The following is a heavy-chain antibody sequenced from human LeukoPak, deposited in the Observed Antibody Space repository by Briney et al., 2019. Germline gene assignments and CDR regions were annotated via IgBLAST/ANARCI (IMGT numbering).Heavy chain of an antibody. CDR2: INPSGGST. CDR1: GYTFTSYY. Sequence: ASVKVSCXASGYTFTSYYMHWVRQAPGQGLGWMGIINPSGGSTSYAQKFQGRVTMTRDTSTSTVYMELSSLRSEDTAVYYCARSTYSREVSSGRNAFDIWGQGTMVTVSS. D-gene: IGHD6-19*01. CDR3: ARSTYSREVSSGRNAFDI. J-gene: IGHJ3*02. V-gene: IGHV1-46*01.